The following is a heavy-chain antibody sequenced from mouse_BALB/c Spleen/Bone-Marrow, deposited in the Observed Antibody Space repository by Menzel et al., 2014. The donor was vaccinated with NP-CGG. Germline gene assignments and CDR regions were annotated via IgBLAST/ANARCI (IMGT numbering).Heavy chain of an antibody. V-gene: IGHV3-2*02. CDR1: GYSITSDYA. D-gene: IGHD1-1*01. CDR3: ARKVVRSYFDY. Sequence: EVQRVESGPGLVKPSQSLSLTCTVTGYSITSDYAWNWIRQFPGNKLGWMGFIRYSGGTSYNPSLKSRISITRDTSKNQFFLQLNSVTTGDTATYYCARKVVRSYFDYWGQGTTLTVSS. CDR2: IRYSGGT. J-gene: IGHJ2*01.